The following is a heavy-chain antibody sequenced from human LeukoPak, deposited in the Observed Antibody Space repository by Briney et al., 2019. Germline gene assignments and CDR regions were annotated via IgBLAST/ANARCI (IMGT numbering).Heavy chain of an antibody. Sequence: ASVKVSCKASGYTFTDYFIHWVRQAPGQGLEWMGRANPDSGGTNYAQKFQGRVTMTRDTSISTAYMELSRLRSDDTAVFYCASDADYGLDVWGQGTTVTVSS. J-gene: IGHJ6*02. CDR2: ANPDSGGT. CDR3: ASDADYGLDV. V-gene: IGHV1-2*06. CDR1: GYTFTDYF.